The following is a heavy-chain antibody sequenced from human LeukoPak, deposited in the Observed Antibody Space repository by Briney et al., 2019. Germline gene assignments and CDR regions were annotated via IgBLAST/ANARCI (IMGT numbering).Heavy chain of an antibody. CDR3: ARDMGRRGGRLLDHYSSGWFGIDY. V-gene: IGHV3-21*01. CDR1: GFNMSTYS. J-gene: IGHJ4*02. Sequence: GGSLRLSCVVSGFNMSTYSMEWVRQAPGKGLEWVSFVSSSSSYVYYADSVKGRFTISRDNTKNSLYLQMSRLTVEDTALYYCARDMGRRGGRLLDHYSSGWFGIDYWGQGALVTVSS. D-gene: IGHD6-19*01. CDR2: VSSSSSYV.